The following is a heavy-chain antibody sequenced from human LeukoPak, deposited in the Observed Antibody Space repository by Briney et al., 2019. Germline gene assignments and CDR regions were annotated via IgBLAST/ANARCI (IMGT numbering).Heavy chain of an antibody. CDR3: ARDPYSGNYGNYYYYYMDV. D-gene: IGHD1-26*01. J-gene: IGHJ6*03. CDR2: VSSGSSTI. CDR1: GFTFSDYY. Sequence: GGSLRLSCAASGFTFSDYYMSWIRQAPGKALEWVSYVSSGSSTIYYADSVKGRFTVSRDNGKNSLYLQMNSLGPEDTAVYYCARDPYSGNYGNYYYYYMDVWGKGTTVTISS. V-gene: IGHV3-11*04.